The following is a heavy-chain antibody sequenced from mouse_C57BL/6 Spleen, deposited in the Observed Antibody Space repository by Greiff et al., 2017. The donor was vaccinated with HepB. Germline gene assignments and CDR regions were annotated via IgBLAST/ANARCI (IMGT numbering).Heavy chain of an antibody. CDR1: GYTFTSYW. CDR2: IDPSDSYT. J-gene: IGHJ4*01. Sequence: QVQLQQPGAELVRPGTSVKLSCKASGYTFTSYWMHWVKQRPGQGLEWIGVIDPSDSYTNYNQKFKGKATLTVDTSSSTAYMQLSSLTSEDSAVYYCASLITRGDYAMDDWGQGTSVTVSS. V-gene: IGHV1-59*01. D-gene: IGHD1-1*01. CDR3: ASLITRGDYAMDD.